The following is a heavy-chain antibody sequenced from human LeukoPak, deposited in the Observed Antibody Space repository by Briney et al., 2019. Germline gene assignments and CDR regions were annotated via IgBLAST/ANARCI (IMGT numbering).Heavy chain of an antibody. CDR3: ARGWELGYSYGRYGYYFDY. V-gene: IGHV4-34*01. CDR2: INHSGST. D-gene: IGHD5-18*01. CDR1: GGSFSGYY. J-gene: IGHJ4*02. Sequence: PSETLSLTCAVYGGSFSGYYWSWIRQPPGKGLEWIGEINHSGSTNYNPSLKSRVTISVDTSKNQFSLKLSSVTAADTAVYYCARGWELGYSYGRYGYYFDYWGQGTLVTVSS.